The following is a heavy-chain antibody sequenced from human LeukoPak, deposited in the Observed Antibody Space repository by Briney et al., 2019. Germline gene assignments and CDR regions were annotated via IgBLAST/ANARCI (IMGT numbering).Heavy chain of an antibody. Sequence: QAGGSLRLSCVASGFTFSSYSMNWVRQAPGKGLEWVSYISSSSTIYYADSVKGRFTISRDNAKNSLYLQMNSLRGEDTAVYYCSRDHSYYGSGSYYDYWGQGTLVTVSS. V-gene: IGHV3-48*04. J-gene: IGHJ4*02. CDR1: GFTFSSYS. D-gene: IGHD3-10*01. CDR3: SRDHSYYGSGSYYDY. CDR2: ISSSSTI.